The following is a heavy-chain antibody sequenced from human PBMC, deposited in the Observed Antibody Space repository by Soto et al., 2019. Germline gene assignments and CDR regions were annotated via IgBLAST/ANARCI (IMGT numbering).Heavy chain of an antibody. CDR2: ISWDGGST. CDR1: GFTVDDYA. D-gene: IGHD3-10*01. CDR3: AKSSLYGSGGMDV. J-gene: IGHJ6*02. Sequence: GSLRLSCAASGFTVDDYAMHWVRQAPGKGLEWVSLISWDGGSTYYADSVKGRFTISRDNSKNSLYLQMNSLRAEDTALYYCAKSSLYGSGGMDVWGQGTTVTVSS. V-gene: IGHV3-43D*04.